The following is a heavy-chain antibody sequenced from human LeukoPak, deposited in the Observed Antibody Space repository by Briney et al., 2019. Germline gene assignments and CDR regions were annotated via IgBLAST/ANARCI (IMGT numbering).Heavy chain of an antibody. D-gene: IGHD6-13*01. Sequence: SETLPLTCTVSGDSISSYYWSWIRQPPGKGLEWIGYIYYSGSTNYNPSLKSRVTISVDTSKNQFSLKLSSVTAADTAVYYCAGDSSSSWYLWGQGTLVTVSS. CDR3: AGDSSSSWYL. CDR2: IYYSGST. V-gene: IGHV4-59*08. J-gene: IGHJ4*02. CDR1: GDSISSYY.